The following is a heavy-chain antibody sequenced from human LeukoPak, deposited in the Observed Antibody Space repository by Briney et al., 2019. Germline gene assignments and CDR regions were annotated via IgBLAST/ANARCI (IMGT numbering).Heavy chain of an antibody. Sequence: GGSLRLSCAASGFTLSRYAVSWVRQAPGKGLEWVSAISGSGGSTYYADSVKGRFTISRDNSKNTLYLQMNSLRAEDTAVYYCARAASRHYYDSSGYYYQALSLGYDYWGQGTLVTVSS. CDR1: GFTLSRYA. CDR2: ISGSGGST. V-gene: IGHV3-23*01. CDR3: ARAASRHYYDSSGYYYQALSLGYDY. J-gene: IGHJ4*02. D-gene: IGHD3-22*01.